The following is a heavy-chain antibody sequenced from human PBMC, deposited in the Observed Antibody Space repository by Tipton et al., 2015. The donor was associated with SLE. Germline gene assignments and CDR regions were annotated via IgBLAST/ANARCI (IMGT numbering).Heavy chain of an antibody. CDR2: INHSGST. CDR1: GGSISSGGYS. J-gene: IGHJ3*02. D-gene: IGHD5-24*01. V-gene: IGHV4-30-2*01. Sequence: TLSLTCAVSGGSISSGGYSWSWIRQPPGKGLEWIGEINHSGSTNYNPSLKSRVTISVDTSKNQFSLKLSSVAAADTAVYYCATAERWATSEVYAFDIWGQGTMVTVSS. CDR3: ATAERWATSEVYAFDI.